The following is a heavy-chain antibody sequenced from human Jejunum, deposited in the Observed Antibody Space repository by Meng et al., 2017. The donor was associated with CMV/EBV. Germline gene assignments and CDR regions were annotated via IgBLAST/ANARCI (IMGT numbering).Heavy chain of an antibody. CDR3: ARGAGRITIFGVVISWSDP. CDR2: INPGDSDT. D-gene: IGHD3-3*01. CDR1: FTNYW. V-gene: IGHV5-51*01. Sequence: FTNYWIGWVRQMAGKGPEWMGIINPGDSDTRYSPSFQGQVTISADKSISTAYLQWSSPKASDTAMYYCARGAGRITIFGVVISWSDPWGQGTLVTVSS. J-gene: IGHJ5*02.